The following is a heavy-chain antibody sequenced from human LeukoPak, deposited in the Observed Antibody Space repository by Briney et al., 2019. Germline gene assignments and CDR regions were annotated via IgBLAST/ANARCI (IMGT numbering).Heavy chain of an antibody. D-gene: IGHD5-12*01. Sequence: SETLSLTCTVSGGSISSGSYYWSWIRQHPGKGLEWIGYIYYSGNTYYNPSLKSRVTISVDTSKNQFSLKLSSVTAADTAVYYCASWREWLRFFDYWGQGTLVTVSS. CDR1: GGSISSGSYY. CDR3: ASWREWLRFFDY. J-gene: IGHJ4*02. CDR2: IYYSGNT. V-gene: IGHV4-31*03.